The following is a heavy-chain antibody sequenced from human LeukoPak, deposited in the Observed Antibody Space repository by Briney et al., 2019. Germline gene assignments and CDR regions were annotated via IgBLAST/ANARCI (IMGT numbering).Heavy chain of an antibody. Sequence: QPWGSLRLSRAASGFTFSSYAMSWVRQAPGKGLEWVSAISGSGGSTYYADSVKGRFTISRDNSKNTLYLQMNSLRAEDTAVYYCAKRYYYDSSGYYYKPYYYYGMDVWGQGTTVTVSS. CDR1: GFTFSSYA. D-gene: IGHD3-22*01. CDR3: AKRYYYDSSGYYYKPYYYYGMDV. V-gene: IGHV3-23*01. J-gene: IGHJ6*02. CDR2: ISGSGGST.